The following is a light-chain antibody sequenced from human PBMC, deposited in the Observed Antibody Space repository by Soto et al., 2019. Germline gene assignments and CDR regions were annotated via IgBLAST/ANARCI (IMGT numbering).Light chain of an antibody. CDR2: GAS. CDR3: QQYGSSPLT. J-gene: IGKJ1*01. V-gene: IGKV3-20*01. Sequence: EIVLTQSPGTPSLSPGERATLSCRASQSVSSSYLAWYQQKPGQAPRLLIYGASSRATGIPDRFSGSGSGTDFTFTISRLEPEDFAVYYCQQYGSSPLTFGQGTKVDIK. CDR1: QSVSSSY.